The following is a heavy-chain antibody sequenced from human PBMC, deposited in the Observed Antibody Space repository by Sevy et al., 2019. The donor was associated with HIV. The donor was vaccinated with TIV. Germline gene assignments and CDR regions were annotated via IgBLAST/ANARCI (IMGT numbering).Heavy chain of an antibody. CDR3: ARGDYYGSLYYFDY. Sequence: SLRLSCAASGFTFSNYFMNWVRQAPGKGLAWVSSISRGSSYIFYADSLKGRFTISRDNAKNSLYLHMNSLRAEDTAVYYCARGDYYGSLYYFDYWGPGTLVTVSS. CDR1: GFTFSNYF. V-gene: IGHV3-21*01. J-gene: IGHJ4*02. CDR2: ISRGSSYI. D-gene: IGHD3-10*01.